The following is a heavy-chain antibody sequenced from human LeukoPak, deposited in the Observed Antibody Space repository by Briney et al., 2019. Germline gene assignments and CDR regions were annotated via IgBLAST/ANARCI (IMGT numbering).Heavy chain of an antibody. D-gene: IGHD5-18*01. CDR1: GGSISSYY. J-gene: IGHJ4*02. V-gene: IGHV4-59*08. CDR2: IYYSGST. Sequence: SETLSLTCTVSGGSISSYYWSWIRQPSGKGLEWIGYIYYSGSTNYNPSLKSRVTIPVDTSKNQFSLKLSSVTAADTAVYYCTRLPRVQPWPYYFDYWGQGTLVTVSS. CDR3: TRLPRVQPWPYYFDY.